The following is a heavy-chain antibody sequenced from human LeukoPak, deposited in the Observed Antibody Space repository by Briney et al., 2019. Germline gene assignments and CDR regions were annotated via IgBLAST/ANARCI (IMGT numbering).Heavy chain of an antibody. Sequence: ASVKVSCKASGYTFTGYYMHWVRQAPGQGLEWMGWINPNSGGTNYAQKFQGRVTMTRDTSISTAYMELSRLGSDDTAVYYCARAWTTVTYWFDPWGQGTLVTVSS. CDR3: ARAWTTVTYWFDP. CDR2: INPNSGGT. J-gene: IGHJ5*02. CDR1: GYTFTGYY. D-gene: IGHD4-17*01. V-gene: IGHV1-2*02.